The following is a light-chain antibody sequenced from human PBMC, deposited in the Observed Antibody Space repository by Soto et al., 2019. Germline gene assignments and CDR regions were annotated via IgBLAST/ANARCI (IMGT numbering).Light chain of an antibody. CDR2: GAS. CDR1: QSVSSN. Sequence: EIVMTQSPATLSVSPGERATLSCRASQSVSSNLAWYQQKPGQAPRLLIYGASTRATGIPARFSGSGSGTEFTLTISSLQSEDFEVYYCQQYNNWPDTFGEGSQVDIX. V-gene: IGKV3-15*01. CDR3: QQYNNWPDT. J-gene: IGKJ4*01.